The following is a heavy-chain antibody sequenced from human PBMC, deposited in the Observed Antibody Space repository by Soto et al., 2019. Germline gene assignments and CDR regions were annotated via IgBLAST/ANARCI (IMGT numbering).Heavy chain of an antibody. CDR2: IYTSGST. Sequence: QVQLQESGPGLVKPSETLSLTCTVSGGSISGYYWSWIRQPAGKGLEWIGRIYTSGSTNYNPSLKSRVTMSVDTSKNQFSLKLSSVTAADTAVYYCARDNPPYSRSWYTHEYGMDVWGQGTTVTVSS. J-gene: IGHJ6*02. CDR1: GGSISGYY. V-gene: IGHV4-4*07. D-gene: IGHD6-13*01. CDR3: ARDNPPYSRSWYTHEYGMDV.